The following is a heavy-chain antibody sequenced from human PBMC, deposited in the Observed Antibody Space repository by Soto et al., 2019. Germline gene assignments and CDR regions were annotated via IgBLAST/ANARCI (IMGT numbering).Heavy chain of an antibody. D-gene: IGHD3-9*01. CDR2: IKSKTDGGTT. CDR1: GFTFSNAW. CDR3: TLLTGYHTPDF. V-gene: IGHV3-15*01. J-gene: IGHJ4*02. Sequence: LSCAAFGFTFSNAWMSWARQAPGKGLEWVGRIKSKTDGGTTDYAAPVKGRFTISRDDSKDRLYLQMNSLKTEDTAVYYCTLLTGYHTPDFWGQGTQVTVSS.